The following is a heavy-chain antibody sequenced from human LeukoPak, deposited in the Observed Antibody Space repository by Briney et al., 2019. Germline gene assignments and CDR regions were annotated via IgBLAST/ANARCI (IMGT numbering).Heavy chain of an antibody. CDR3: ARTTSSSWYVDPGGFDY. V-gene: IGHV1-18*01. D-gene: IGHD6-13*01. CDR2: ISAYNGNT. CDR1: GYTFTSYG. J-gene: IGHJ4*02. Sequence: ASVKVSCKASGYTFTSYGISWVRQAPGQGLEWMGWISAYNGNTNYAQKLQGRVTMTTDTSTSKAYMELRRLRSDDTAVYYCARTTSSSWYVDPGGFDYWGQGTLVTVSS.